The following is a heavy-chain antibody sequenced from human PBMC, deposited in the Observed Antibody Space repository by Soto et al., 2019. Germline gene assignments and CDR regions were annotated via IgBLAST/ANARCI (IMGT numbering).Heavy chain of an antibody. D-gene: IGHD3-22*01. CDR1: GGYISSGGYY. V-gene: IGHV4-31*03. CDR2: IYYSGGT. CDR3: ARGQEYYYDSSGYYYVRPRPNHVDY. J-gene: IGHJ4*02. Sequence: SETLSLTCTVSGGYISSGGYYWSWIRQHPGKGLEWIGYIYYSGGTYYNPSLKSRVTISVDTSKNQFSLKLSSVTAADTAVYYCARGQEYYYDSSGYYYVRPRPNHVDYWGQGTLVTVSS.